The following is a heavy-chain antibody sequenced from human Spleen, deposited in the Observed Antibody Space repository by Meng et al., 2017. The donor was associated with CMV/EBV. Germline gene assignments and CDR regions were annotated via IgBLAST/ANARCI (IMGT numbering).Heavy chain of an antibody. CDR3: AGRRSGCSSTSCYPYYYGMDV. V-gene: IGHV1-69*05. D-gene: IGHD2-2*01. CDR1: GGTFSSYA. CDR2: IIPIFGTA. Sequence: SVKVSCKASGGTFSSYAISWVRQAPGQGLEWMGGIIPIFGTANYAQKFQGRVTITTDESTGTAYMELSSLRSEDTAVYYCAGRRSGCSSTSCYPYYYGMDVWGQGTTVTVSS. J-gene: IGHJ6*02.